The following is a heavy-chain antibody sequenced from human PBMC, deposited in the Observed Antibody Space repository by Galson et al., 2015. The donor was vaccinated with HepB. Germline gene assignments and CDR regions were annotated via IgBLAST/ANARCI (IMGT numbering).Heavy chain of an antibody. CDR3: VCRKSSGWTRHWYFDL. CDR1: GGSISSGDYY. V-gene: IGHV4-30-4*01. CDR2: ISFSGST. J-gene: IGHJ2*01. Sequence: LSLTCTVSGGSISSGDYYWTWIRQPPGKGLEWIGHISFSGSTYYNPSLKSRLIISGDTSKNQFSLNLSSVTAADTAMYYCVCRKSSGWTRHWYFDLWGRGTLVTVSS. D-gene: IGHD6-19*01.